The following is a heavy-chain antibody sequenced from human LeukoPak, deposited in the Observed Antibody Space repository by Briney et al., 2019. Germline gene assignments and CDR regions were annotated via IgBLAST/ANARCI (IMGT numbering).Heavy chain of an antibody. CDR3: AVLHYYAMDV. V-gene: IGHV3-9*01. Sequence: PGRSLRLSCAASGFTFDDYAMHWVRQAPGKGLEWVSGISWNSGTKGYADSVKGRFTISRDNAKNSLYLQMNCLRGEDAALYYCAVLHYYAMDVWGQGTTVTVSS. CDR1: GFTFDDYA. J-gene: IGHJ6*02. CDR2: ISWNSGTK. D-gene: IGHD2-8*01.